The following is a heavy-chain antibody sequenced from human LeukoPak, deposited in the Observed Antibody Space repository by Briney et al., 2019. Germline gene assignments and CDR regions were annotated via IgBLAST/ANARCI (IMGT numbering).Heavy chain of an antibody. D-gene: IGHD2-21*01. Sequence: SETLSLTCTVSGVSVSAYQWSWVRQSPEKGLEWIGCINTKGETSYNPSLKSRVTTSVDTSKSQFSLRLTSVTAADTAVYYCATSNDAKIAPFDHWGQGAPVTVSS. CDR1: GVSVSAYQ. CDR2: INTKGET. CDR3: ATSNDAKIAPFDH. V-gene: IGHV4-4*09. J-gene: IGHJ4*02.